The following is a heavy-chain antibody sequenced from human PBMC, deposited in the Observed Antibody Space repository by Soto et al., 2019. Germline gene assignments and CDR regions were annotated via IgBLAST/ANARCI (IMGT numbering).Heavy chain of an antibody. CDR1: GGSSSSYY. Sequence: SETLSLTCTVSGGSSSSYYWSWIRQPPGKGLEWIGYIYYSGSTNYNPSLKSRVTISVDTSKNQFSLKLSSVTAADTAVYYCATSNGRDFWSGYYSDYYYYYMDVWGKGTTVTVSS. CDR2: IYYSGST. V-gene: IGHV4-59*08. J-gene: IGHJ6*03. CDR3: ATSNGRDFWSGYYSDYYYYYMDV. D-gene: IGHD3-3*01.